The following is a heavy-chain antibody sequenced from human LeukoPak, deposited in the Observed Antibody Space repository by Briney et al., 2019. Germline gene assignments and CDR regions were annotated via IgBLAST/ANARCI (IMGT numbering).Heavy chain of an antibody. D-gene: IGHD4-17*01. CDR3: AKDLPAGYVDYRTY. V-gene: IGHV3-23*01. J-gene: IGHJ4*02. Sequence: ADSVKGRFTTSRDNSKNTLYLQMNSLRAEDTAVYYCAKDLPAGYVDYRTYWGQGTLVTVSS.